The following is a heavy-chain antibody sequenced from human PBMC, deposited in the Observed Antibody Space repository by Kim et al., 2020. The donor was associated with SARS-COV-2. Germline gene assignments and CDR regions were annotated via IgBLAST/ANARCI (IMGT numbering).Heavy chain of an antibody. CDR2: ISGSGGST. V-gene: IGHV3-23*01. Sequence: GGSLRLSCAASGFTFSSYAMSWVRQAPGKGLEWVSAISGSGGSTYYADSVKGRFTISRDNSKNTLYLQMNSLRAEDTAVYYCAKGEVVVVAAHYWYFDLWGRGTLVTVSS. D-gene: IGHD2-15*01. CDR3: AKGEVVVVAAHYWYFDL. CDR1: GFTFSSYA. J-gene: IGHJ2*01.